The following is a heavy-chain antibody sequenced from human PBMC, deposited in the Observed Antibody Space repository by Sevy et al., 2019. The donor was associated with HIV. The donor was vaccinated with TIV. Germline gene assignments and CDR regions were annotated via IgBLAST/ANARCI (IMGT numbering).Heavy chain of an antibody. V-gene: IGHV3-33*01. D-gene: IGHD2-8*01. CDR3: ARDGGMVYFKGWFDP. J-gene: IGHJ5*02. Sequence: GGSLRRSCAASGFTFSSYGMHWVRQAPGKGLEWVAVIWYDGSNKYYADSVKGRFTISRDNSKNTLYLQMNSLRAEDTAVYYCARDGGMVYFKGWFDPWGQGTLVTVSS. CDR1: GFTFSSYG. CDR2: IWYDGSNK.